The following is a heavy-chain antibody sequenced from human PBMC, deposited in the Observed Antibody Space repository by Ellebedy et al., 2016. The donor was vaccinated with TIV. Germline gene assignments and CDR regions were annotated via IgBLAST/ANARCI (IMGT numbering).Heavy chain of an antibody. CDR1: GFTFSNYW. J-gene: IGHJ4*02. D-gene: IGHD7-27*01. Sequence: PGGSLRLSCAASGFTFSNYWMSWVRQAPGKGPEWVANIKQDGSAKFYVDSVKGRFTISRDNAKNSLYLQMNSLRDEDTAVYYCARDKITGATIFDYWGQGTLVTVSS. V-gene: IGHV3-7*03. CDR3: ARDKITGATIFDY. CDR2: IKQDGSAK.